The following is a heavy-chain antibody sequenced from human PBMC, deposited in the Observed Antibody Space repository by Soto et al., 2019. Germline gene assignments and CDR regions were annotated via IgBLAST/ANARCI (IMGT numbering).Heavy chain of an antibody. CDR3: AREPNESFQFDS. CDR2: LRPRTGDT. CDR1: GYTFTNYY. Sequence: QVHLVQSGAEVKKPGASVKVSCMASGYTFTNYYIHWFRQAPGQGLEWLGILRPRTGDTAYAQRFQGRVNMTTDPSTVTVYLELANLRSDVKAVYYCAREPNESFQFDSSGQGTQVTVSS. J-gene: IGHJ4*02. V-gene: IGHV1-46*01.